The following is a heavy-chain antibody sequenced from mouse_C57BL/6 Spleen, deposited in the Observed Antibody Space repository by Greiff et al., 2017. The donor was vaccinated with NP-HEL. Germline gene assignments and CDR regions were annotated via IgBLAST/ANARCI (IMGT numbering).Heavy chain of an antibody. Sequence: EVKVVESGGDLVKPGGSLKLSCAASGFTFSSYGMSWVRQTPDKRLEWVATISSGGSYTYYPDSVKGRFTISRDNAKNTLYLQMSSLKSEDTAMYYCAILSDYWGQGTTLTVSS. CDR3: AILSDY. J-gene: IGHJ2*01. CDR2: ISSGGSYT. CDR1: GFTFSSYG. V-gene: IGHV5-6*01.